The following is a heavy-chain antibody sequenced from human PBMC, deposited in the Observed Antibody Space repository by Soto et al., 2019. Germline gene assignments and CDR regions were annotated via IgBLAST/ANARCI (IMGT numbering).Heavy chain of an antibody. Sequence: LSLTCTVSGGSVSSGSYYWSWIRQPPGKGLEWIGYIYYSGSTNYNPSLKSRVTISVDTSKNQFSLKLSSVTAADTAVYYCASSPGSGVRIAAAGTGSDYYYYGMDVWGQGTTVTVSS. CDR3: ASSPGSGVRIAAAGTGSDYYYYGMDV. D-gene: IGHD6-13*01. CDR1: GGSVSSGSYY. J-gene: IGHJ6*01. V-gene: IGHV4-61*01. CDR2: IYYSGST.